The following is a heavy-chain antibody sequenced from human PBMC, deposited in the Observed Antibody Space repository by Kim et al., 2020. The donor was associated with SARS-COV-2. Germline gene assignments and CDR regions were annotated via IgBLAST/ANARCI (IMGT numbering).Heavy chain of an antibody. D-gene: IGHD1-26*01. V-gene: IGHV3-30*04. Sequence: GGSLRLSCAASGFTFSSYAMHWVRQAPGKGLEWVAVISYDGSNKYYADSVKGRFTISRDNSKNTLYLQMNSLRAEDTAVYYCARENNSRSGSYEVGLDYWGQGTLVTVSS. CDR1: GFTFSSYA. CDR3: ARENNSRSGSYEVGLDY. J-gene: IGHJ4*02. CDR2: ISYDGSNK.